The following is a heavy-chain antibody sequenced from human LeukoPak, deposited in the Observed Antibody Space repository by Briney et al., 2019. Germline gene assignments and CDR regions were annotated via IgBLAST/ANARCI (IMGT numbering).Heavy chain of an antibody. CDR1: GGSISSYY. V-gene: IGHV4-4*07. CDR2: IYTSGST. Sequence: SETLSLTCTVSGGSISSYYWSWLRQPAGKGLEWIGRIYTSGSTNYNPSLKSRVTMSVDTSKNQFSLKLSSVTAADTAVYYCARDLGYYDSSASDAFDIWGQGTMVTVSS. D-gene: IGHD3-22*01. J-gene: IGHJ3*02. CDR3: ARDLGYYDSSASDAFDI.